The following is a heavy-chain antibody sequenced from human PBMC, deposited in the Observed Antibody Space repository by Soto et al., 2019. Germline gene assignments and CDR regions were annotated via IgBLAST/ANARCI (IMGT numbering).Heavy chain of an antibody. CDR1: GFTFSSYA. D-gene: IGHD4-17*01. J-gene: IGHJ4*02. CDR2: ISYDGSNK. Sequence: PGGSLRLSCAASGFTFSSYAMHWVRQAPGKGLEWVAVISYDGSNKYYADSVKGRFTISRDNSKNTLYLQMNSLRAEDTAVYYCARGGGPFMNSVTNPFDYWGQGTRVTVSS. V-gene: IGHV3-30-3*01. CDR3: ARGGGPFMNSVTNPFDY.